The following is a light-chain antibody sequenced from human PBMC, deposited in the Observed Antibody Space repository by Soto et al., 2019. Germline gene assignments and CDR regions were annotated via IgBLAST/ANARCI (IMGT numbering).Light chain of an antibody. Sequence: EIVLTQSPATLSSFPGDRVTLSCRASQYINTRLAWYQHRPGQGPRLLIYQTSISAAGIPARISASGTGTDFTLPLSAVQPEDFAVYYCHPRQSWPRTFGQGHKVDIK. CDR1: QYINTR. CDR3: HPRQSWPRT. CDR2: QTS. V-gene: IGKV3-11*01. J-gene: IGKJ1*01.